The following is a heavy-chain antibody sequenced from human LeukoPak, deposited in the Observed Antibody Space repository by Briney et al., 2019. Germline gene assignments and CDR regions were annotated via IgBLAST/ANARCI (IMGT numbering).Heavy chain of an antibody. V-gene: IGHV4-39*01. J-gene: IGHJ4*02. Sequence: SETLSLTCTVSGGSISSSSYYWGWIRQPPGKGLEWIGSIYYSGSTYYNPSLKSRVTISVDTSKNQFSLKLSSVTAADTAVYYCARHGIVTAENLIHYWGQGTLVTVSS. CDR2: IYYSGST. D-gene: IGHD2-21*02. CDR1: GGSISSSSYY. CDR3: ARHGIVTAENLIHY.